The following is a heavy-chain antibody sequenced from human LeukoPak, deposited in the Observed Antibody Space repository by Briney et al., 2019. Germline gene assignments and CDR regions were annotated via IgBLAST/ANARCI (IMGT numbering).Heavy chain of an antibody. CDR1: GDTFTDYY. D-gene: IGHD2-2*01. J-gene: IGHJ6*02. V-gene: IGHV1-2*02. CDR2: INPNNGGT. CDR3: TRNHCSFADCYEDYYYGMDV. Sequence: GASVKVSCKASGDTFTDYYMHWVRQAPGQGLEWMGWINPNNGGTTYAQNFQGRVTMTRDTSISTAYMELSRLRSDASAIYYCTRNHCSFADCYEDYYYGMDVWGQGTTVTVSS.